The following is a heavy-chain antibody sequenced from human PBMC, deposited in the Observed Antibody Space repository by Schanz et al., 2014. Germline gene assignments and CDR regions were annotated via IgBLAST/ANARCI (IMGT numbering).Heavy chain of an antibody. CDR1: GFTFSIYA. CDR2: INSVGSNT. V-gene: IGHV3-74*02. D-gene: IGHD4-17*01. J-gene: IGHJ3*02. CDR3: ARKMKLGVYGGKGHDSLDI. Sequence: EVQLVESGGGLVQPGGSLRLSCSASGFTFSIYAMHWVRQDPGKGLVWVARINSVGSNTDYADSVTGRFTISRDNAKNTLYLQMNTLRAEDTAVYYCARKMKLGVYGGKGHDSLDIWGQGTMVTVPS.